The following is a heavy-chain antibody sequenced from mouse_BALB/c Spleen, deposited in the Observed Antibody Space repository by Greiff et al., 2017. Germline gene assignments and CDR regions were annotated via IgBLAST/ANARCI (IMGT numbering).Heavy chain of an antibody. CDR3: TRDYYGSSYNAMDY. D-gene: IGHD1-1*01. CDR2: ISSGGSYT. V-gene: IGHV5-6-4*01. CDR1: GFTFSSYT. Sequence: EVQLVESGGGLVKPGGSLKLSCAASGFTFSSYTMSWVRQTPEKRLEWVATISSGGSYTYYPDSVKGRFTISRDNAKNTLYLQMSSLKSEDTAMYYCTRDYYGSSYNAMDYWGQGTSVTVSS. J-gene: IGHJ4*01.